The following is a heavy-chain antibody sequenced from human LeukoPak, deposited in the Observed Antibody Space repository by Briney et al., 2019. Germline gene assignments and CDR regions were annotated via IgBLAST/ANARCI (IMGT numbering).Heavy chain of an antibody. CDR1: GFTFSNAW. D-gene: IGHD5-18*01. CDR2: IKSKTDGGTT. CDR3: TKTSTARSYGHYAPPYFDY. J-gene: IGHJ4*02. V-gene: IGHV3-15*01. Sequence: TGGSLRLSCAASGFTFSNAWMSWVRQAPGKGLEWVGRIKSKTDGGTTDYAAPVKGRFTISRDDSKNTLYLQMNSLKTEDTAVYYCTKTSTARSYGHYAPPYFDYWGQGTLVTVSS.